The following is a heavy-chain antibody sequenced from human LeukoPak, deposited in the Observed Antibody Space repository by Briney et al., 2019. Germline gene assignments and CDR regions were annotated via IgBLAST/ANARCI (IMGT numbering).Heavy chain of an antibody. J-gene: IGHJ4*02. CDR3: ARINWNYVGVDY. CDR2: IYYSGST. Sequence: SETLSLTCSVSGGSLRSFSYFWGWIRQPPGKGLEWIGYIYYSGSTNYNPSLKGRVTISVDTSKNQFSLKLSSVTAADTAVYYCARINWNYVGVDYWGQGTLVTVSS. V-gene: IGHV4-61*01. CDR1: GGSLRSFSYF. D-gene: IGHD1-7*01.